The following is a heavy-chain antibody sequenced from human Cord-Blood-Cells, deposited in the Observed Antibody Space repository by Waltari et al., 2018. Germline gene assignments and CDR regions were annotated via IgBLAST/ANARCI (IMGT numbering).Heavy chain of an antibody. CDR3: ARLTGDITFDI. Sequence: EVQLVESGGGLVQPGGSLRLSCAASGFTFSSYWMSWVRQAPGKGLEWVANIKQDGSDKYYVDSVKGRFTISRDNAKNSLYLQMNSLRAEDTAVYYCARLTGDITFDIWGQGTMVTVSS. V-gene: IGHV3-7*01. CDR1: GFTFSSYW. CDR2: IKQDGSDK. J-gene: IGHJ3*02. D-gene: IGHD7-27*01.